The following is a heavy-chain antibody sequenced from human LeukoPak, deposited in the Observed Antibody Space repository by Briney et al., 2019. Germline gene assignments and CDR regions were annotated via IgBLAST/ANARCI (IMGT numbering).Heavy chain of an antibody. V-gene: IGHV3-15*01. Sequence: GGSLRLSCAASGFTFSNAWMSWVRQAPGKGLEWVGRIKSKTDGGTTDYAAPVKGRFTISRDDSKNTLYLQMNSLKTEDTAVYYCARESTRQQLVEGDFDYWGQGTLVTVSS. D-gene: IGHD6-13*01. CDR3: ARESTRQQLVEGDFDY. J-gene: IGHJ4*02. CDR2: IKSKTDGGTT. CDR1: GFTFSNAW.